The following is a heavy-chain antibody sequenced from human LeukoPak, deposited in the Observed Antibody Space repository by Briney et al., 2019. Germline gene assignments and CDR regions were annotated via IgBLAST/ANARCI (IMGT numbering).Heavy chain of an antibody. CDR2: ITLDGSDS. Sequence: PGGSLRLSCAASGFPFSSYWMAWVRQAPGKGLEWVATITLDGSDSYYVDSVKGRFTVSRDNAKNSLYLQMNSLRAEDTAVYYCAKDRQQWLVPSFDYWGQGTLVTVSS. D-gene: IGHD6-19*01. CDR1: GFPFSSYW. V-gene: IGHV3-7*05. CDR3: AKDRQQWLVPSFDY. J-gene: IGHJ4*02.